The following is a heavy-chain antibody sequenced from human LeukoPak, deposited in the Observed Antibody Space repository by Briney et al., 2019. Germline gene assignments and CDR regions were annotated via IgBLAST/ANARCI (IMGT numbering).Heavy chain of an antibody. V-gene: IGHV3-30*18. CDR3: AKDRRMMSSQYGMDV. CDR1: GFTFWSYG. CDR2: ISYDGNHE. D-gene: IGHD6-6*01. J-gene: IGHJ6*02. Sequence: GGSLRLSCTASGFTFWSYGIHWVRQAPGKGLEWVAVISYDGNHEIYADSVKGRFTVSRDNSLNTVYLQMNSLRTEDTAVFYCAKDRRMMSSQYGMDVWGQGTTVTVSS.